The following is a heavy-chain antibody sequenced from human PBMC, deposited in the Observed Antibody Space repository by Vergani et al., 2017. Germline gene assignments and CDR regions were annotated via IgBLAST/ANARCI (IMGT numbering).Heavy chain of an antibody. CDR3: ARGWSYYYDSSGYWVEGAFDI. J-gene: IGHJ3*02. D-gene: IGHD3-22*01. CDR2: IIPIFGTA. V-gene: IGHV1-69*13. Sequence: QVQLVQSGAEVKKPGSSVKVSCKASGGTFSSYAISWVRQAPGQGLEWMGRIIPIFGTANYAQKFQGRVTITADESTSTAYMELSSLRSEDTAVYYCARGWSYYYDSSGYWVEGAFDIWGQGTMVTVSS. CDR1: GGTFSSYA.